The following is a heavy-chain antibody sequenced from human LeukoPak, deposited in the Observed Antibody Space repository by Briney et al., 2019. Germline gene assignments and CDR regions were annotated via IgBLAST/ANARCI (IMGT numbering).Heavy chain of an antibody. D-gene: IGHD4-11*01. CDR1: GFTFSSYW. J-gene: IGHJ5*02. V-gene: IGHV3-74*01. CDR3: ARWVATGGWFDP. Sequence: GGSLRLSCAASGFTFSSYWVHWVRQAPGKGPVWVSRINSDGYSISYADSVKGRFTISRDNAKNTLYLQMNSLRVEDTAVYYCARWVATGGWFDPWGQGTLVTVSS. CDR2: INSDGYSI.